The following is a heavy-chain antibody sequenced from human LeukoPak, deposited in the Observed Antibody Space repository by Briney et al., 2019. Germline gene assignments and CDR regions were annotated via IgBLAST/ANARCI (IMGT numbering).Heavy chain of an antibody. D-gene: IGHD4-17*01. CDR3: AKDPHPYGDSVGGYHIDY. CDR2: ISYGGDNT. J-gene: IGHJ4*02. Sequence: GGSLRLSCAAPGFTFTDYARDWVRQAPGKGLEWVSGISYGGDNTYYADSVKGRFTISRDNPRNTLNLALNSLRAEDTAVYYCAKDPHPYGDSVGGYHIDYWGQGTLVTVSS. V-gene: IGHV3-23*01. CDR1: GFTFTDYA.